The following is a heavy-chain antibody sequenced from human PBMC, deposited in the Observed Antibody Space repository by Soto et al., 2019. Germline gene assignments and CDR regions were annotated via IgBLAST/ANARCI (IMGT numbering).Heavy chain of an antibody. Sequence: GESLKISCKGSGYSFTSYWIAWVRQMPGKGLEWMGIIYPGDSKTTYSPSFQGQVTISADKSISTAYLQWSSLKASDTAIYYCARNPGGSWSDYFDPWGQGTLVTVSS. V-gene: IGHV5-51*01. D-gene: IGHD6-13*01. J-gene: IGHJ5*02. CDR3: ARNPGGSWSDYFDP. CDR2: IYPGDSKT. CDR1: GYSFTSYW.